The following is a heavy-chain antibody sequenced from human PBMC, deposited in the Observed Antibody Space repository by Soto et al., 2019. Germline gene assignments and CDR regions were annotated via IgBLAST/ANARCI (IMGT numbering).Heavy chain of an antibody. CDR1: GFTFSNPW. CDR3: ITDRDYYDSSGYSY. CDR2: IKSKIEGGTT. D-gene: IGHD3-22*01. V-gene: IGHV3-15*07. Sequence: EVQLVESGGGLVKPGGSLSLSCAASGFTFSNPWMNWSRQAPGKGLEWVGRIKSKIEGGTTDYAAPVKGRFTISRDDSKNTLYLQMNSLKTEDTAVYYCITDRDYYDSSGYSYWGQGTLVTVSS. J-gene: IGHJ4*02.